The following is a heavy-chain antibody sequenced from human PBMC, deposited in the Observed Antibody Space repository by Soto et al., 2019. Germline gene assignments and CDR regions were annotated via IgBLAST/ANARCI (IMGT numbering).Heavy chain of an antibody. J-gene: IGHJ6*02. D-gene: IGHD6-6*01. CDR3: ARDRQLPPYYYYGMDV. Sequence: SETLSLTCTVSGGSISSGDYYWSWIRQPPGKGLEWIGYIYYSGSTYYNPSLKSRVTISVDTSKNQFSLKLSSATAADTAVYYCARDRQLPPYYYYGMDVWGQGTTVTVSS. CDR2: IYYSGST. V-gene: IGHV4-30-4*01. CDR1: GGSISSGDYY.